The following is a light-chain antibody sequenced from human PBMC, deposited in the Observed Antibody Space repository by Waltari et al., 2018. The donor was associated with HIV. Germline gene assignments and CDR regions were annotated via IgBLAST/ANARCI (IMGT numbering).Light chain of an antibody. CDR3: CAYAGSTTYVI. CDR1: SSDVGGYNL. Sequence: QSALTQPASVSGSPGQSITISCTGTSSDVGGYNLVSWYQQHPGKAPKLMIYEVSKRPSGVSNLFSGSKCGNTASLTISGLQAEDEADDYCCAYAGSTTYVIFGGGTKLTVL. J-gene: IGLJ2*01. V-gene: IGLV2-23*02. CDR2: EVS.